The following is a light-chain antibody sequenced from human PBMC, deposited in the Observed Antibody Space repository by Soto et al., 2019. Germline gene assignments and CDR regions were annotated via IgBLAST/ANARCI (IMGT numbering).Light chain of an antibody. J-gene: IGKJ3*01. CDR1: QTVGIS. CDR3: QQRTNWLFT. V-gene: IGKV3-11*01. CDR2: DAS. Sequence: LTQSPASLSLSPGERATLSCRASQTVGISLAWYQHKPGQPPRLLIYDASKRATGIPAMFGGSGSGTDFTLTISSLEPEDFAVYYCQQRTNWLFTFGPGTKVDIK.